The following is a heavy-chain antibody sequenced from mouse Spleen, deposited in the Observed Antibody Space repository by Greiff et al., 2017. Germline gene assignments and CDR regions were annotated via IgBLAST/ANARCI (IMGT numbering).Heavy chain of an antibody. Sequence: EVQLQQSGPELVKPGASVKISCKASGYTFTDYYMNWVKQSHGKSLEWIGDINPNNGGTSYNQKFKGKATLTVDKSSSTAYMELRSLTSEDSAVYYCARWGDWAGIYYAMDYWGQGTSVTVSS. J-gene: IGHJ4*01. CDR1: GYTFTDYY. V-gene: IGHV1-26*01. D-gene: IGHD4-1*01. CDR2: INPNNGGT. CDR3: ARWGDWAGIYYAMDY.